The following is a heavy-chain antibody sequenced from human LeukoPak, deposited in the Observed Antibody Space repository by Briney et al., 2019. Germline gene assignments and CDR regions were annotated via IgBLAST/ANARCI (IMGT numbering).Heavy chain of an antibody. CDR1: GYNFPIYW. J-gene: IGHJ3*02. CDR3: ARHMTWTEDAFDI. V-gene: IGHV5-51*01. CDR2: IYPGDSDT. Sequence: GESLKISCQGSGYNFPIYWIGWVRQMPGQGLEWMGIIYPGDSDTRYSPSFQGQVTISADKSISTAYLQWSSLKASDTAMYYCARHMTWTEDAFDIWGQGTMVTVSS. D-gene: IGHD3/OR15-3a*01.